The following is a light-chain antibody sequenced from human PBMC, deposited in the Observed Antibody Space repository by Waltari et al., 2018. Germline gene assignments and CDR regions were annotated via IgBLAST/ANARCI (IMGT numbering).Light chain of an antibody. Sequence: QLVVTQSPSASASLGASVKLTCTLSSEHSSYAIAWHQQQPEKGPRYLMRLNSDGSQSKGDGSPDRVSGSSSGSERYLTISCLQSEDEADDYCQTWGTDMWVFGGGTKLTVL. CDR1: SEHSSYA. CDR2: LNSDGSQ. V-gene: IGLV4-69*01. J-gene: IGLJ3*02. CDR3: QTWGTDMWV.